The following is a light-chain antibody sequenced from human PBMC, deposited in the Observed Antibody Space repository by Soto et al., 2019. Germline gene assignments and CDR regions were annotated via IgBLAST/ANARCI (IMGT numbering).Light chain of an antibody. CDR1: SSDVGGYNY. CDR2: DVT. J-gene: IGLJ2*01. CDR3: SSYAGSNNVI. Sequence: QSALTQPPSASGSPGQSVTISCTGTSSDVGGYNYVSWYQQHPGTAPKLIIYDVTKRPSGVPDRFSGSKSGNTASLTVSGLQAEDEADYYCSSYAGSNNVIFGGGTKLTVL. V-gene: IGLV2-8*01.